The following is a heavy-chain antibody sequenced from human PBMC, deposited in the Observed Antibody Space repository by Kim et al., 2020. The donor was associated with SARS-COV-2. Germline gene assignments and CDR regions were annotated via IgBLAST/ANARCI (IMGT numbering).Heavy chain of an antibody. CDR1: GGSFSGYY. Sequence: SETLSLTCAVYGGSFSGYYWSWIRQPPGKGLEWIGEINHSGSTNYNPSLKSRVTISVDTSKNQFSLKLSSVTAADTAVYYCAREAGNYYYGMDVWGQGTTVTVSS. V-gene: IGHV4-34*01. CDR3: AREAGNYYYGMDV. D-gene: IGHD6-19*01. J-gene: IGHJ6*02. CDR2: INHSGST.